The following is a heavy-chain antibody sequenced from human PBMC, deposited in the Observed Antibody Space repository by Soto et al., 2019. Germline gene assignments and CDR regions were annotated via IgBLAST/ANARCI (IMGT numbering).Heavy chain of an antibody. Sequence: VKVSCKASGYIFLTYGHSWVRQAPGQGLEWMGWISPYTGKTNYAQKFQGRLTMTADTSTSTVYMELRSLRSDDTAVYYCVRDLDGSGSYYTDYWGRGTLVTVSS. J-gene: IGHJ4*02. V-gene: IGHV1-18*04. CDR3: VRDLDGSGSYYTDY. CDR1: GYIFLTYG. D-gene: IGHD3-10*01. CDR2: ISPYTGKT.